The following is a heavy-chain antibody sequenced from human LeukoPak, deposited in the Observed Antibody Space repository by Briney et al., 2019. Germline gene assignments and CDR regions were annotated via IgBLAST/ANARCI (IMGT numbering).Heavy chain of an antibody. Sequence: ASVKVSCKASGYTFTGYYMHWVRQAPGQGLEWMGWINPNSGGTNYAQKFQGRVTMTRDTSISTAYMELSRLRSDDTAVYYCARVDPLLGLGELLYDYWGQGTLVTVSS. CDR1: GYTFTGYY. V-gene: IGHV1-2*02. D-gene: IGHD3-10*01. CDR3: ARVDPLLGLGELLYDY. J-gene: IGHJ4*02. CDR2: INPNSGGT.